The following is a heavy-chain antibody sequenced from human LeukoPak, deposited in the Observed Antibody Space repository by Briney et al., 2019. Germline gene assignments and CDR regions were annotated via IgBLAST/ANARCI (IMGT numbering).Heavy chain of an antibody. CDR2: IKQDGNEK. V-gene: IGHV3-7*03. CDR1: GFTFSSYW. Sequence: GGSLRLSCAASGFTFSSYWMTWVRQAPGRGLEGLANIKQDGNEKYYVDSVKGRFTISRDNAKNSMYLQMNSLRAEDTAVYYCASGSRFWRPPDAFDIWGQGTMVTVSS. D-gene: IGHD3-3*01. J-gene: IGHJ3*02. CDR3: ASGSRFWRPPDAFDI.